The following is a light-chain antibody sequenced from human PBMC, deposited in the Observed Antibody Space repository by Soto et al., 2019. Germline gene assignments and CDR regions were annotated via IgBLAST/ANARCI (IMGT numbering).Light chain of an antibody. Sequence: ETVLTQSPGTLSLSPGERATLSCRASQSVPSKYLGWYQQNPGQPPRLLIDGASSRATGVPDRCSGSGSGADFTLTIRGLEAEDFAVYYCQQYGRSPITFGQGTRLEI. J-gene: IGKJ5*01. CDR1: QSVPSKY. CDR3: QQYGRSPIT. CDR2: GAS. V-gene: IGKV3-20*01.